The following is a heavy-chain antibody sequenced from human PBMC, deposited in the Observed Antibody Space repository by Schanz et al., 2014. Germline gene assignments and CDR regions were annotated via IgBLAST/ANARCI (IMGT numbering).Heavy chain of an antibody. Sequence: EVQLVESGGGLIQPGGSLRLSCAVSGFTVNTNYMSWVRQAPGKGLEWISSMYINSGSTQYADSVKGRFIISRDSSKNTLFLQKNSLRAEDTAVYFCARDGGRDGYNLAFDVWGQGTLVTVSS. D-gene: IGHD5-12*01. CDR1: GFTVNTNY. CDR2: MYINSGST. CDR3: ARDGGRDGYNLAFDV. V-gene: IGHV3-53*01. J-gene: IGHJ3*01.